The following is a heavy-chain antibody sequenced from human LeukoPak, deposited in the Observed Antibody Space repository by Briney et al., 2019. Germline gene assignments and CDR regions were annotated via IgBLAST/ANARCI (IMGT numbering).Heavy chain of an antibody. V-gene: IGHV1-46*01. CDR1: GYTFTSYY. J-gene: IGHJ5*02. CDR2: INPSGGST. Sequence: GASVKVSCKASGYTFTSYYMHWVRQAPGQGLEWMGIINPSGGSTSYAQKFQGRVTMTRDTSTSTVYMELSSLRSEDTAVYYCARDFFSSSFPVWWFDHWGQGTLVTVSS. D-gene: IGHD6-13*01. CDR3: ARDFFSSSFPVWWFDH.